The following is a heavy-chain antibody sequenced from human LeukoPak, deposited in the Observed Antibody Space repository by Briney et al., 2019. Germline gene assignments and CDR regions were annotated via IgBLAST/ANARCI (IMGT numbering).Heavy chain of an antibody. J-gene: IGHJ6*04. Sequence: SETLSLTCAVSGYSISSGYYWGWIRQPPGKGLEWIGSIYHSGSTYYNPSLKSRVTISVDTSKSQFSLKLSSVTAADTAVYYCARDPGGDNYYYYCSGMDVWGKATTVTVSS. CDR3: ARDPGGDNYYYYCSGMDV. CDR2: IYHSGST. V-gene: IGHV4-38-2*02. CDR1: GYSISSGYY. D-gene: IGHD4-17*01.